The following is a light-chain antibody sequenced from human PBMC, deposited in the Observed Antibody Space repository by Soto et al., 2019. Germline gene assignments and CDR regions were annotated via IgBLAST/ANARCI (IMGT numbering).Light chain of an antibody. CDR1: SSDAGSYNY. Sequence: QSFLTQPASVSGSPGQSITIACTGTSSDAGSYNYVSWYQQHPGKAPKLMIYEVSDRPSGISSRFSGSKSGNTASLTISGLQTEDEADYYCSSYTSSSTLFGTGTKVTVL. CDR3: SSYTSSSTL. CDR2: EVS. J-gene: IGLJ1*01. V-gene: IGLV2-14*01.